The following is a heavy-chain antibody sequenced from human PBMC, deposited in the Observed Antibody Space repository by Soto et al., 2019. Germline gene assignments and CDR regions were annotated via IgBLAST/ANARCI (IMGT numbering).Heavy chain of an antibody. J-gene: IGHJ6*02. V-gene: IGHV5-51*01. D-gene: IGHD2-2*01. CDR3: ARQCSTSWRYYYYGMDV. Sequence: PGESLKISCKGSGYSFIDYWIGWVRQVPGKGLEWMGVIYPGDSDTRYSPSFQGHVTISADKSISTAYLQWSTLKASDTAMYYCARQCSTSWRYYYYGMDVWGQGTTVTVSS. CDR2: IYPGDSDT. CDR1: GYSFIDYW.